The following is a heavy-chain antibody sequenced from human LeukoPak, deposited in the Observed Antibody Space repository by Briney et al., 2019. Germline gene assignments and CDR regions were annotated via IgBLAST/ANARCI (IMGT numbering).Heavy chain of an antibody. Sequence: GGSLRLSCGASGFTFSSYAMHWVRQAPGKGLEWVAVISYDGSNKYYADSVRGRFTISRDNSKNTLYLQMNSLRTEDTAVYYCATATIFGVVLYYWGQGTLVTVSS. D-gene: IGHD3-3*01. CDR3: ATATIFGVVLYY. CDR1: GFTFSSYA. CDR2: ISYDGSNK. J-gene: IGHJ4*02. V-gene: IGHV3-30*04.